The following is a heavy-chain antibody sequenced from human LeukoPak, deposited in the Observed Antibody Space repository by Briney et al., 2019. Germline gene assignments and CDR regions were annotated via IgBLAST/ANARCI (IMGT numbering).Heavy chain of an antibody. Sequence: GGSLRLSCAASGFTFSSYAMSWVRQAPGKGLEWVSAISGSGGSTYYADSVKGRFTISRDNSKNTLYLQMNSLRAKDTAVYYCAKDFYYDSSGYYYLWGQGTLVTVSS. V-gene: IGHV3-23*01. CDR3: AKDFYYDSSGYYYL. CDR1: GFTFSSYA. J-gene: IGHJ4*02. D-gene: IGHD3-22*01. CDR2: ISGSGGST.